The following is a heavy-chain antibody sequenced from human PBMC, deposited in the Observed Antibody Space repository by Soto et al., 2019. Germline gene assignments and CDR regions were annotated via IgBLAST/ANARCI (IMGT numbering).Heavy chain of an antibody. V-gene: IGHV3-30-3*01. CDR1: GFSFSSYA. CDR3: AREFGLSAGGSTRGYFLH. CDR2: ISHDGSNK. D-gene: IGHD1-26*01. J-gene: IGHJ1*01. Sequence: QVQLVESGGGVVQPGRSLRLSGAASGFSFSSYAMNWVRHVPGKGLEWVAFISHDGSNKYNPDSVKGRFTLSRDNSKNTLYLEMNSLRVEDTAVYYCAREFGLSAGGSTRGYFLHWGQGTLVTVSS.